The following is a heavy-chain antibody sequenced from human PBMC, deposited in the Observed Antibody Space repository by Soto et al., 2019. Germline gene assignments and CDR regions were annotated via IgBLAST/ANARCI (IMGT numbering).Heavy chain of an antibody. Sequence: QVQLVESGGGVVQPGRSLRLSCAASGFTFSSYGMHWVRQAPGKGLEWVAVISYDGSNKYYADSVKGRFTISRDNSKNTLYLQMNSLRAEDTAVYYCATGGDSGYDLYYFDYWGQGTLVTVSS. CDR2: ISYDGSNK. V-gene: IGHV3-30*03. D-gene: IGHD5-12*01. CDR3: ATGGDSGYDLYYFDY. J-gene: IGHJ4*02. CDR1: GFTFSSYG.